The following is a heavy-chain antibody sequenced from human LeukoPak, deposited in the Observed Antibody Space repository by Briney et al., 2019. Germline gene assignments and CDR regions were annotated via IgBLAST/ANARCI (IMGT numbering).Heavy chain of an antibody. J-gene: IGHJ4*02. V-gene: IGHV3-23*01. D-gene: IGHD6-19*01. CDR2: ISGSGGST. CDR3: AKDGQWLRSGGYFDY. Sequence: PGGSLRLSCAASGFTFSSYAMSWVRQAPGKGLEWVSAISGSGGSTYYADSVKGRFTISRDNSKNTLYLQMNSLRAEDTAVYYCAKDGQWLRSGGYFDYWGQGTLVTVSS. CDR1: GFTFSSYA.